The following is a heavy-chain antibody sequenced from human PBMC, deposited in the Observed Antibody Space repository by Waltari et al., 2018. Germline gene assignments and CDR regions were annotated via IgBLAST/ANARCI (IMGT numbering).Heavy chain of an antibody. CDR2: IAYDGRNK. CDR1: GFTFKTYG. D-gene: IGHD3-10*01. Sequence: QVQLVESGGGVVQPGKSVRLSCAASGFTFKTYGMHWVRQAPGKGLEWVAVIAYDGRNKFYVDAVKGRFSISRDDSKTTVYLQMNDLRPEDTATYYCAKDGRAWFGSGISHFESWGQGTLVTVSS. CDR3: AKDGRAWFGSGISHFES. J-gene: IGHJ4*02. V-gene: IGHV3-30*18.